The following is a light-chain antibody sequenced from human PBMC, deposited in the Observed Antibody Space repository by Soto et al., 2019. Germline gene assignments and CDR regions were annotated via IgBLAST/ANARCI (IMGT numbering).Light chain of an antibody. CDR2: GTT. CDR3: QSYDTSLGGYYV. V-gene: IGLV1-40*01. Sequence: QSVLTQPPSVSGAPGQRVTISCTGSNSNIGAGYDVHWFQHFPGTAPKLLIYGTTNRPSGVPDRFSGSKSGASASLAITGLQAEDEADYYCQSYDTSLGGYYVFGTGTKLTVL. J-gene: IGLJ1*01. CDR1: NSNIGAGYD.